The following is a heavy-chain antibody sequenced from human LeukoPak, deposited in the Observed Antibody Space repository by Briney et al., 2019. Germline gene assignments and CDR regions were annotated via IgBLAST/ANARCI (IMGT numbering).Heavy chain of an antibody. J-gene: IGHJ4*02. Sequence: GASVKVSCKASGYTFTSYGISWVRQAPGQGLEWMGRIIPILGIANYAQKFQGRVTITADKSTSTAYMELSSLRSEDTAVYYCASPRRGEATMERWGQGTLVTVSS. V-gene: IGHV1-69*04. CDR2: IIPILGIA. CDR1: GYTFTSYG. CDR3: ASPRRGEATMER. D-gene: IGHD5-24*01.